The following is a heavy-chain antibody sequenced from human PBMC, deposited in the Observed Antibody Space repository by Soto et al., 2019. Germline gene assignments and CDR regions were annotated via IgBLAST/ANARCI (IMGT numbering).Heavy chain of an antibody. Sequence: PSETLSLTCTVSGGSISGYYWSWIRQPPGKGLEWIGYIYYSGSTNYNPSPKSRVTISVDTSKNQFSLKLNSMTAADTAVYYCARHNYGSGSTYFDYWGQGTLVTVSS. CDR1: GGSISGYY. J-gene: IGHJ4*02. CDR2: IYYSGST. V-gene: IGHV4-59*08. CDR3: ARHNYGSGSTYFDY. D-gene: IGHD3-10*01.